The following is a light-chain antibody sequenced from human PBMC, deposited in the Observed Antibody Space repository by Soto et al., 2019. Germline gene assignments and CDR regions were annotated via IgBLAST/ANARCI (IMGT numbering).Light chain of an antibody. CDR3: SSYTSSSTQV. Sequence: QSALTQPASVSGSPGQSITISCTGTSSDVGGYNYVSCYQQHPGKAPKLMIYEVSNRHSGVSNRFSGSTSGNTASLTISGLQAEDEADYYCSSYTSSSTQVFGGGTKLTVL. J-gene: IGLJ2*01. CDR2: EVS. CDR1: SSDVGGYNY. V-gene: IGLV2-14*01.